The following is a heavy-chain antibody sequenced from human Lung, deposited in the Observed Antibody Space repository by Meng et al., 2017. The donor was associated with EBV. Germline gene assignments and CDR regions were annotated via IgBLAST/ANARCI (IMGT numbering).Heavy chain of an antibody. CDR1: GGSIRFGDYY. CDR2: IYDSGGT. V-gene: IGHV4-30-4*08. Sequence: QVQLQESGPGLVKPSQPLSLTCTVSGGSIRFGDYYWSWIRQPPGKGLEWIGYIYDSGGTSYNPSLMSRVTISVDTSRNQFSLKLTSVTAADTAVYYCAREYSSSSGLPGPWGQGTLVTVSS. CDR3: AREYSSSSGLPGP. J-gene: IGHJ5*02. D-gene: IGHD6-6*01.